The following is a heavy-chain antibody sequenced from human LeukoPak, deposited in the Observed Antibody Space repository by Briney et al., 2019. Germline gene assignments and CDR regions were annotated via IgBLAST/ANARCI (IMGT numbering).Heavy chain of an antibody. D-gene: IGHD4-17*01. J-gene: IGHJ4*02. V-gene: IGHV3-23*01. CDR2: ISGSGGST. CDR3: ARGGFYGDYFDY. CDR1: GFTFSSYA. Sequence: PGGSLRLSCAASGFTFSSYAMSWVRQAPGKGLKWVSAISGSGGSTYYADSVKGRFTISRDNAKNSLYLQMNSLRAEDTAVYYCARGGFYGDYFDYRGQGTLVTVSS.